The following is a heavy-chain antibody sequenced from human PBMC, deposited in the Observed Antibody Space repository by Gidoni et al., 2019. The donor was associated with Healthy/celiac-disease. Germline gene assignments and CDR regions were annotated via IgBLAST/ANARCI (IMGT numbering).Heavy chain of an antibody. Sequence: EVQLVESGGGLVQPGGSLRLSCAASGFTFSSYWMSSRQAPGKGLEWVANIKQDGSEKYYVDSVKGRFTISRDNAKNSLYLQMNSLRAEDTAVYYCASSFLEWSDYYYGMDVWGQGTTVTVSS. V-gene: IGHV3-7*05. CDR2: IKQDGSEK. CDR1: GFTFSSYW. D-gene: IGHD3-3*01. J-gene: IGHJ6*02. CDR3: ASSFLEWSDYYYGMDV.